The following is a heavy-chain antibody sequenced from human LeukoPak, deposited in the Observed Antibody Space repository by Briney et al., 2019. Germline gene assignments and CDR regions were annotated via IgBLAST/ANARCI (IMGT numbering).Heavy chain of an antibody. CDR1: GYSFTSYW. CDR2: IYPGDSDT. CDR3: AREMNSGYYDILTGYPYYYYYYMDV. J-gene: IGHJ6*03. D-gene: IGHD3-9*01. V-gene: IGHV5-51*01. Sequence: GESLKISCKGSGYSFTSYWIGWVRQMPGKGLEWMGIIYPGDSDTRYSPSFQGRVTISADKSISTAYLQWSSLKASDTAMYYCAREMNSGYYDILTGYPYYYYYYMDVWGKGTTVTISS.